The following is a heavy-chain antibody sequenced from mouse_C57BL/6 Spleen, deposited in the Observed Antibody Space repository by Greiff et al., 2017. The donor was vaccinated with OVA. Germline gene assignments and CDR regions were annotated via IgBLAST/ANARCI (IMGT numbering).Heavy chain of an antibody. J-gene: IGHJ1*03. Sequence: QVQLQQSGAELVRPGASVTLSCKASGYTFTDYDMHWVKQTPVHGLEWIGAIDPETGGTAYNQTFKGKAILTADTSSNTAYLELRSLTSEDSAVYYCTRGRLLDWDFEVWGTGTTVTVSS. CDR2: IDPETGGT. CDR3: TRGRLLDWDFEV. V-gene: IGHV1-15*01. D-gene: IGHD2-3*01. CDR1: GYTFTDYD.